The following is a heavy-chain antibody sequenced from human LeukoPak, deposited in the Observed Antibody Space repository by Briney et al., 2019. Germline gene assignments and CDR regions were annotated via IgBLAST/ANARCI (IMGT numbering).Heavy chain of an antibody. CDR2: IYTSGST. CDR1: GGSISSGSYY. V-gene: IGHV4-61*02. D-gene: IGHD3/OR15-3a*01. CDR3: ARDNAFWNGIPTFDY. Sequence: SQTLSLTCTVSGGSISSGSYYWSWIRQPAGKGLEWIGRIYTSGSTNYNPSLKSRVTISVDTSKNQFSLKLSSVTAADTAVYYCARDNAFWNGIPTFDYWGQGTLVTVSS. J-gene: IGHJ4*02.